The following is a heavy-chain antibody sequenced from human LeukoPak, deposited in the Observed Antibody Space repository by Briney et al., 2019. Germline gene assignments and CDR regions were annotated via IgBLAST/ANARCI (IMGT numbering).Heavy chain of an antibody. D-gene: IGHD6-13*01. V-gene: IGHV3-7*01. CDR3: TRHAEIAAALYYYGMDV. CDR2: IKQDGSEK. CDR1: GFTFSSYW. J-gene: IGHJ6*02. Sequence: GGPLRLSCAASGFTFSSYWMSWVRQAPGKGLEWVANIKQDGSEKYYVDSVKGRFTISRDNAKNSLYLQMNSLRAEDTAVYYCTRHAEIAAALYYYGMDVWGQGTTVTVSS.